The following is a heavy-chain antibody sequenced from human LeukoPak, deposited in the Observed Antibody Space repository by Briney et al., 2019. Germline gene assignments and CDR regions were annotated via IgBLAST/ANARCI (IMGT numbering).Heavy chain of an antibody. CDR1: GFTFSSYG. Sequence: GGSLRLSCAASGFTFSSYGMHWVRQAPGKGLEWVAVISYDGSNKYYADSVKGRFTVSRDNSKNTLYLQMNSLRAEDTAVYYCAKDLELLWFGELDYWGQGTLVTVSS. CDR3: AKDLELLWFGELDY. V-gene: IGHV3-30*18. CDR2: ISYDGSNK. J-gene: IGHJ4*02. D-gene: IGHD3-10*01.